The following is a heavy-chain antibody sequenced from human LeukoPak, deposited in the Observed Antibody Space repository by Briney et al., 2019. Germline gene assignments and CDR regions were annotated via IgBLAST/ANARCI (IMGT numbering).Heavy chain of an antibody. CDR1: GGSISSSSYY. V-gene: IGHV4-39*07. J-gene: IGHJ4*02. CDR3: ARERLSSSPRVRGLFDY. Sequence: SETLSLTCTVSGGSISSSSYYWGWIRQPPGKGLEWIGSIYYSGSTYYNPSLKSRVTISVDTSKNQFSLKLSSVTAADTAVYYCARERLSSSPRVRGLFDYWGQGTLVTVSS. CDR2: IYYSGST. D-gene: IGHD6-6*01.